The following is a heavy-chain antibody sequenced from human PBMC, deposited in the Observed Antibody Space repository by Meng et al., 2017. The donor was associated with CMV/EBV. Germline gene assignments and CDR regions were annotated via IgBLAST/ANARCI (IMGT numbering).Heavy chain of an antibody. D-gene: IGHD3-22*01. J-gene: IGHJ4*02. CDR1: GFTFSSYA. V-gene: IGHV3-30-3*01. Sequence: GESLKFSCAASGFTFSSYAMHWVRQAPGKGLEWVAVISYDGSNKYYADSVKGRFTISRDNSKNTLYLQMNSLRAEDTAVYYCARDSSGYYGYWGQGTLVTVSS. CDR3: ARDSSGYYGY. CDR2: ISYDGSNK.